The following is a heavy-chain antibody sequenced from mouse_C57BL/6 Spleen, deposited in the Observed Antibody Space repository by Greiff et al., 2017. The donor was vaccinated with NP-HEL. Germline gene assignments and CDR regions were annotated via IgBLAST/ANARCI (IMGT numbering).Heavy chain of an antibody. J-gene: IGHJ4*01. D-gene: IGHD3-2*02. CDR3: ARGDGGLRPYAMDY. V-gene: IGHV1-50*01. Sequence: VQLQQPGAELVKPGASVKLSCKASGYTFTSYWMQWVKQRPGQGLEWIGELDPSDSYTNYNQKFKGKATLTVDTSSSTAYMQLSSLTSEDSAVYYGARGDGGLRPYAMDYWGQGTSVTVSS. CDR1: GYTFTSYW. CDR2: LDPSDSYT.